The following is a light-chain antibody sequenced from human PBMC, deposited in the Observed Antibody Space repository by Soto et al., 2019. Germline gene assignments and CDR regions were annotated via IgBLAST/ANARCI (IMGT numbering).Light chain of an antibody. CDR3: CSYAGSGNYWI. CDR1: SSDVGGYNY. CDR2: GVT. Sequence: QSALTQPASVSGSPGQSITISCTGTSSDVGGYNYVSWYQQHPVKAPKLIIFGVTERPSGVSNRFSGSKSGNTASLTISGLQAEDEGDYYCCSYAGSGNYWIFGGGTQLTVL. V-gene: IGLV2-23*02. J-gene: IGLJ3*02.